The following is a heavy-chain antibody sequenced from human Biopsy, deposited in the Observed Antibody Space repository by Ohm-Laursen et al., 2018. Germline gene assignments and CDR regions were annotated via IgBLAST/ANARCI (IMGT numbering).Heavy chain of an antibody. CDR3: TRGGYYYDSLAYYYWFDP. V-gene: IGHV1-2*02. Sequence: SSVKVSCKASGYTFTGYHVHWVRQAPGQGLEWMGWINAKTGDANYAQKFQGRVTMTRDTSISTAYVDLSSLRSDDTAVYYCTRGGYYYDSLAYYYWFDPWGQGTLVTVSS. CDR2: INAKTGDA. D-gene: IGHD3-22*01. J-gene: IGHJ5*02. CDR1: GYTFTGYH.